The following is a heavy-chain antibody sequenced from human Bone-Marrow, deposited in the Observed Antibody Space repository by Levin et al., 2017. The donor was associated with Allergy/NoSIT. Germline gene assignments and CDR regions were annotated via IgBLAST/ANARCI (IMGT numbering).Heavy chain of an antibody. CDR3: ARGRGGFGEPQPYYDYGMDV. Sequence: AASVKVSCKASGYTFTSYDINWVRQATGQGLEWMGWMNPNSGNTGYAQKFQGRVTMTRNTSISTAYMELSSLRSEDTAVYYCARGRGGFGEPQPYYDYGMDVWGQGTTVTVSS. V-gene: IGHV1-8*01. J-gene: IGHJ6*02. CDR1: GYTFTSYD. D-gene: IGHD3-10*01. CDR2: MNPNSGNT.